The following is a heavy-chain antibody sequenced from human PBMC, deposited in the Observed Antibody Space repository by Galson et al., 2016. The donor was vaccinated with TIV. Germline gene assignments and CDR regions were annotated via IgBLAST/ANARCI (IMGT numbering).Heavy chain of an antibody. V-gene: IGHV5-51*01. J-gene: IGHJ4*02. CDR1: GYRFSSYW. D-gene: IGHD3-22*01. Sequence: QSGAEVKKPGESLKISCKGSGYRFSSYWIGWVRQRPGKGLEWLGIIFPDDSGTRYSPSLEGQVTFSADKSIRTAYLQWSSLKASDTAIYYCARHFRYSDSSGYHYFDSWGQGTMVTVFS. CDR2: IFPDDSGT. CDR3: ARHFRYSDSSGYHYFDS.